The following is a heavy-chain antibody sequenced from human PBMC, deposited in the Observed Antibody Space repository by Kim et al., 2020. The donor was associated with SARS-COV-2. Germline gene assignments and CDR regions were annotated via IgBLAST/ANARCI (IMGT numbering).Heavy chain of an antibody. J-gene: IGHJ1*01. CDR1: GFSLSTSGVG. Sequence: SGPTLVKPTQTLTLTCTFSGFSLSTSGVGVGWIRQPPGKALEWLALIYWDDDKRYSPSLKSRLTITKDTSKNQVVLTMTNMDPVDTATYYCAHRQQLATGEYFQHWGQGTLVTVSS. D-gene: IGHD6-13*01. CDR3: AHRQQLATGEYFQH. CDR2: IYWDDDK. V-gene: IGHV2-5*02.